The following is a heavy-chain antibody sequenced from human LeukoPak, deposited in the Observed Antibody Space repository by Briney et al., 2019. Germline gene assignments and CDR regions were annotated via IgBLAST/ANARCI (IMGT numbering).Heavy chain of an antibody. D-gene: IGHD6-19*01. CDR2: ISYGGSNK. J-gene: IGHJ4*02. Sequence: PGRSLRLSCAASGFTFSSYAMHWVRQAPGKGLEWVAVISYGGSNKYYADSVKGRFTISRGNSKNTLYLQMNSLRAEDTAVYYCARGSGGDWGQGTLVTVSS. CDR3: ARGSGGD. CDR1: GFTFSSYA. V-gene: IGHV3-30-3*01.